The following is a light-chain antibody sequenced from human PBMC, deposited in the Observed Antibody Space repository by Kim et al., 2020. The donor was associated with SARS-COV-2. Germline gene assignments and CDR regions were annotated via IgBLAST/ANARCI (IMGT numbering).Light chain of an antibody. J-gene: IGKJ5*01. V-gene: IGKV3-20*01. Sequence: EIVLAQSPGTLSLSPGERATLSCRASQSVTSSHLAWYQQKPGQAPRLLIYAASTRATGIPDRFSGSGSGTDFTLTISRLEPEDFAVYCCQQYHSSPIAFGQGTRLEIK. CDR3: QQYHSSPIA. CDR1: QSVTSSH. CDR2: AAS.